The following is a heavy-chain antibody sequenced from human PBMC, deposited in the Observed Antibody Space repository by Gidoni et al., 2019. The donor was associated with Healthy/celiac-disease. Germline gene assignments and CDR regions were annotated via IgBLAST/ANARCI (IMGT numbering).Heavy chain of an antibody. D-gene: IGHD6-19*01. CDR1: GFTFDDYA. V-gene: IGHV3-9*01. Sequence: EVQLVESGGGLVQPGRSLRLSCAASGFTFDDYAMHWVRQAPGKGLEWVSGISWNSGSIGYADSVKGRFTISRDNAKNSLYLQMNSLRAEDTALYYCAKDIRWQWLVGSSDYWGQGTLVTVSS. J-gene: IGHJ4*02. CDR3: AKDIRWQWLVGSSDY. CDR2: ISWNSGSI.